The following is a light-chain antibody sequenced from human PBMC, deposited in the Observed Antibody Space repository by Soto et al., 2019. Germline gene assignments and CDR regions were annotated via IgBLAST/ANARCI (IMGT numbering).Light chain of an antibody. Sequence: SVLTQPHSASGTXGQRVTISCSGSSSNIGANSVQWFQQLPGTAPKVLIYSSNHRPSGVPERFSGSKSGTSASLAISELQSDDEADYYCAAWDDSLNGHVFGTGTKVTVL. J-gene: IGLJ1*01. CDR3: AAWDDSLNGHV. CDR1: SSNIGANS. V-gene: IGLV1-44*01. CDR2: SSN.